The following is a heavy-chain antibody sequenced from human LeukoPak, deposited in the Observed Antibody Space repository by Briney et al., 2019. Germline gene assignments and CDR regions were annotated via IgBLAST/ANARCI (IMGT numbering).Heavy chain of an antibody. CDR3: AKRGESYYYGSGSSYYYYYMDV. J-gene: IGHJ6*03. CDR2: ISGSGGST. D-gene: IGHD3-10*01. Sequence: PGGSLRLSCAASGFTFSSYGMSWVRQAPGKGLEWVSAISGSGGSTYYADSVKGRFTISRDNSKNTLYLQVNSLRAEDTAVYYCAKRGESYYYGSGSSYYYYYMDVWGKGTTVSISS. V-gene: IGHV3-23*01. CDR1: GFTFSSYG.